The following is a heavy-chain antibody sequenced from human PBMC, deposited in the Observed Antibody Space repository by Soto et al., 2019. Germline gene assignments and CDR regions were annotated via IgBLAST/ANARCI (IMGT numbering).Heavy chain of an antibody. Sequence: SVRLSCSVSGFAVTSNYMSWVRQAPGRGLEWVSVIHAGGSTFYADSVKGRFTISRDNYENTVFLQMNSLRVEDTAVYYCARGDMNAAQGFDLWGQGTKVTVSS. V-gene: IGHV3-53*01. CDR2: IHAGGST. J-gene: IGHJ3*01. D-gene: IGHD1-1*01. CDR1: GFAVTSNY. CDR3: ARGDMNAAQGFDL.